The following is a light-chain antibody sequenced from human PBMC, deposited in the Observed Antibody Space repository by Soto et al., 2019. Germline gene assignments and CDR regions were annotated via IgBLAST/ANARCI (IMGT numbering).Light chain of an antibody. CDR1: SSNIGNNY. CDR2: DNN. Sequence: QSALTQPPSVSAAPGQKVTISCSGSSSNIGNNYVFWYQQLPGTAPKLLIYDNNKRPSGIPDRFSGSKSGTSATLGITGLQTGDEADYYCGTWDSSLSGGVFGGGTKLTVL. V-gene: IGLV1-51*01. CDR3: GTWDSSLSGGV. J-gene: IGLJ3*02.